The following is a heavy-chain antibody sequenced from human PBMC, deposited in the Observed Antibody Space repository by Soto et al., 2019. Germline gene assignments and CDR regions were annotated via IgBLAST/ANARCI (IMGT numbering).Heavy chain of an antibody. D-gene: IGHD5-18*01. CDR3: ARDRRVGYSYGIFDY. CDR2: IYYSGST. CDR1: GGSSSRGGYY. Sequence: SETLSLTCAVSGGSSSRGGYYWSWIRQPPGKGLEWIGYIYYSGSTYYNPSLKSRVTISVDTSKNQFSLKLSSVTAADTAVYYCARDRRVGYSYGIFDYWGQGTLVTVSS. V-gene: IGHV4-30-2*05. J-gene: IGHJ4*02.